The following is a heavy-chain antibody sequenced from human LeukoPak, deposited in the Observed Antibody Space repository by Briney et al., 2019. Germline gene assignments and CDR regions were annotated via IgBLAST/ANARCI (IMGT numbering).Heavy chain of an antibody. D-gene: IGHD3-22*01. CDR1: GFTFSSYA. CDR2: ISGSGGST. CDR3: AKYITMIVVVITGAFDY. Sequence: AGGSLRLSCAASGFTFSSYAMSWVRQAPGKGLEWVSAISGSGGSTYYADSVKGRFTISRDNSKNTLYLRMNSLRAEDTAVYYCAKYITMIVVVITGAFDYWGQGTLVTVSS. V-gene: IGHV3-23*01. J-gene: IGHJ4*02.